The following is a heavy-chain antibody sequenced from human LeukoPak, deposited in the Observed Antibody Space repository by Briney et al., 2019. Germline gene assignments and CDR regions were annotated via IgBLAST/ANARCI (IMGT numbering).Heavy chain of an antibody. V-gene: IGHV3-23*01. CDR1: GFTFSSYA. J-gene: IGHJ4*02. CDR3: AKDRGYSDYEYFFDY. CDR2: ISGNGGST. D-gene: IGHD5-12*01. Sequence: AGGSLRLSCAASGFTFSSYAMSWVRQAPGKGLEWVSTISGNGGSTYYADSVKGRFTISRDNSKNTLYLQMNSLRAEDTAVYYCAKDRGYSDYEYFFDYRGQGTLVTVSS.